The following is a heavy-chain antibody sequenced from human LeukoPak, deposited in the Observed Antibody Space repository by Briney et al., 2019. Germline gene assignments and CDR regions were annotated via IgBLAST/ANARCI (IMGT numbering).Heavy chain of an antibody. CDR2: IKQDGSEK. Sequence: GGSLRLSCAASGXSFNNYWMNWVRQAPGKGLEWVASIKQDGSEKYYVDSVKGRFTISRDNAKNSLSLQMNSLRAEDTAVYYCARRSGYFYWGQGTLVTVSS. V-gene: IGHV3-7*05. D-gene: IGHD5-18*01. CDR1: GXSFNNYW. J-gene: IGHJ4*02. CDR3: ARRSGYFY.